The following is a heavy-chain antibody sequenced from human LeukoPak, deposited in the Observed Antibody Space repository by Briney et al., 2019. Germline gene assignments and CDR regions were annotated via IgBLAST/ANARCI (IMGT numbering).Heavy chain of an antibody. Sequence: PGGSLRLSCAASGFTFSSYWMSWVRQAPGKGLEWVANIKQDGSEKYYVDSVKGRFTISRDNAKNSLYLQMNSLRAEDTAVYYCARSYYDSSGYPEDAFDIWGQGTMVTVSS. CDR3: ARSYYDSSGYPEDAFDI. V-gene: IGHV3-7*01. J-gene: IGHJ3*02. D-gene: IGHD3-22*01. CDR1: GFTFSSYW. CDR2: IKQDGSEK.